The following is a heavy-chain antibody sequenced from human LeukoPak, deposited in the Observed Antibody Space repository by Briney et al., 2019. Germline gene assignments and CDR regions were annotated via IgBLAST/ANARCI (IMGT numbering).Heavy chain of an antibody. J-gene: IGHJ4*02. CDR2: ISYDGSNE. CDR1: GFTFSSYV. V-gene: IGHV3-30*04. CDR3: ARDRSSSWCFDY. D-gene: IGHD6-13*01. Sequence: PGGSLRLSCAASGFTFSSYVMHWVRQAPGKGLEWVAIISYDGSNEYYADSVKGRFTISRDNSKNTLYLQMNSLRAEDTAVYYCARDRSSSWCFDYWGQGTLVTVSS.